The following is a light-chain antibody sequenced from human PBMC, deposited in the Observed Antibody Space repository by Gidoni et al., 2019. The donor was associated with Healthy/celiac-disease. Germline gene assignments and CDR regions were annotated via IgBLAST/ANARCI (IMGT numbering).Light chain of an antibody. CDR3: MQALQTPPT. Sequence: DISMTQSPLSLPVTPGEPASISCRSSQSLLHSNGYNYFDWYLQKPGQSPQLLIYLGSNRASGVPDRFSGRGSGTDFTLKISRVEAEDVGVYYCMQALQTPPTFGQGTRLEIK. J-gene: IGKJ5*01. CDR2: LGS. CDR1: QSLLHSNGYNY. V-gene: IGKV2-28*01.